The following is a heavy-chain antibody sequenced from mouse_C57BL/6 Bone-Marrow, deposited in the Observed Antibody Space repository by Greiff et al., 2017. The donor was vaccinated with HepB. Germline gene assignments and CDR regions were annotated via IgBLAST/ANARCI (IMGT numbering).Heavy chain of an antibody. V-gene: IGHV14-4*01. CDR1: GFNIKDDY. D-gene: IGHD1-1*01. Sequence: SGAELVRPGASVKLSCTASGFNIKDDYMHWVKQRPEQGLEWIGWIDPENGDTEYASKFQGKATITADTSSNTAYLQLSSLTSEDTAVYYCTTTYYYGSSYDYWGQGTTLTVSS. CDR2: IDPENGDT. CDR3: TTTYYYGSSYDY. J-gene: IGHJ2*01.